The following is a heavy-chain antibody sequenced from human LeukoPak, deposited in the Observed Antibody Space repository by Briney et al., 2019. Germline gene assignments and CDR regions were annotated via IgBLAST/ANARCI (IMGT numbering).Heavy chain of an antibody. CDR1: GGTFSSYA. Sequence: GASVKVSCKASGGTFSSYAISWVRQAPGQGLEWMGWINTNTGNPTYAQGFTGRFVFSLDTSVSTAYLQISSLKAEDTAVYYCARDQSIAALFWFDPWGQGTLVTVSS. D-gene: IGHD6-6*01. J-gene: IGHJ5*02. V-gene: IGHV7-4-1*02. CDR2: INTNTGNP. CDR3: ARDQSIAALFWFDP.